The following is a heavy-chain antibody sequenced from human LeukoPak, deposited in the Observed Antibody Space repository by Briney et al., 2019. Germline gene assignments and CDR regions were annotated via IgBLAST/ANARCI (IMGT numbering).Heavy chain of an antibody. D-gene: IGHD3-10*02. J-gene: IGHJ4*02. V-gene: IGHV4-59*01. CDR3: ARSTGSTMFIDY. Sequence: SETLSLTCTVSGGSISPYYWSWVRQPPGKGLEWLGYIYYSGNTDYNPSLKSRVAISVDTSKNQFSLKLSSVTAADTAVYYCARSTGSTMFIDYWGQGTLVTVSS. CDR1: GGSISPYY. CDR2: IYYSGNT.